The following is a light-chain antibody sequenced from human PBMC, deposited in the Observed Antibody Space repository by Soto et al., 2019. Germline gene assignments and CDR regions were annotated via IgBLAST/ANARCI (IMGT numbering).Light chain of an antibody. Sequence: EIVLAQSPATLSLSPGDRATLSCRASQSVSSYLAWYQQKHGQAPRLLIYDASNRATGIPARFSGSGSGTDFTLTIGSLEPEDFAVYYCQQRSNWPFTFGGGTKVELK. CDR1: QSVSSY. V-gene: IGKV3-11*01. CDR3: QQRSNWPFT. CDR2: DAS. J-gene: IGKJ4*01.